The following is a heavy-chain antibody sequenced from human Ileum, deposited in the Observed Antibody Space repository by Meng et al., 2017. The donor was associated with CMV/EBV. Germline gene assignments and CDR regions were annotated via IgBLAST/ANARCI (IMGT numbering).Heavy chain of an antibody. CDR3: ARFRIAALGNLFDP. CDR1: GAFISSGDYY. D-gene: IGHD6-13*01. Sequence: QVQLKESGPGLVKPSQTLSLSCTVSGAFISSGDYYWSWIRQPPGKGLEWIGYIFFSGNTYYNPSLNNRVIISIDTPRNQFSLKVDSVTAADTAVYYCARFRIAALGNLFDPWGHGTLVTVSS. J-gene: IGHJ5*02. V-gene: IGHV4-30-4*08. CDR2: IFFSGNT.